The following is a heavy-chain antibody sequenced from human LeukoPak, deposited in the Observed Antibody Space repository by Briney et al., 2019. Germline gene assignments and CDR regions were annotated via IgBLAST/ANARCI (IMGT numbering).Heavy chain of an antibody. J-gene: IGHJ4*02. CDR2: INGSGVIT. V-gene: IGHV3-23*01. Sequence: GGSLRLSCAASGFTFTNYAMSWVRQAPGKGLQWASAINGSGVITYYADSVRGRFTISRDNSKSTLYLQMNSLRAEDAAIYYCAKDSSQGGDYFDSWGQGTLVTVSS. CDR3: AKDSSQGGDYFDS. D-gene: IGHD3-16*01. CDR1: GFTFTNYA.